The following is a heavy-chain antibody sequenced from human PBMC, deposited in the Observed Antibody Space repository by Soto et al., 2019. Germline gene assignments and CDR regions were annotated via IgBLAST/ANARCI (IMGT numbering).Heavy chain of an antibody. CDR3: ARDLGSREGFDI. J-gene: IGHJ3*02. Sequence: EVQVVESGGDLVQPGGSLRLSCAASGFTFSTYNMNWVRQAPGRGLEWVSFISASTRTIYFADFVRGRFTVSRDNAKNSLYLQINSLRDEDTAVYYCARDLGSREGFDIWGQGTLVTVSS. D-gene: IGHD3-10*01. CDR1: GFTFSTYN. V-gene: IGHV3-48*02. CDR2: ISASTRTI.